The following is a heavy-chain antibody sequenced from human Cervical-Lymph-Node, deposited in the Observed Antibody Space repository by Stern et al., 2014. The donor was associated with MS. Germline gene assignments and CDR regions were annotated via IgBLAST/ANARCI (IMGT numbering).Heavy chain of an antibody. J-gene: IGHJ5*02. CDR3: ARVGGQWLSLIDP. CDR2: IYYSGST. D-gene: IGHD6-19*01. Sequence: QVQLQESGPGLVKPSETLSLTCTVSGGSISSYYWSWIRQPPGKGLEWIGYIYYSGSTNYNPSLKSRVTISVDTSKNQLSLKLSSVTAADTAVYYCARVGGQWLSLIDPWGQGTLVTVSS. V-gene: IGHV4-59*01. CDR1: GGSISSYY.